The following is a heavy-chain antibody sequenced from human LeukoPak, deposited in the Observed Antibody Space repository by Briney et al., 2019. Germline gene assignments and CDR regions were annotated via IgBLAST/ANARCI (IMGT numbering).Heavy chain of an antibody. D-gene: IGHD3-9*01. J-gene: IGHJ4*02. V-gene: IGHV3-33*01. CDR1: GFTFSSYA. CDR3: ARASKYYDILTGYFAV. Sequence: GGSLRLSCAASGFTFSSYAMHWVRQAPGKGLEWVAVIWYDGSNKYYADSVKGRFTISRDNSKNTLYLQMNSLRAEDTAVYYCARASKYYDILTGYFAVWGQGTLVTVSS. CDR2: IWYDGSNK.